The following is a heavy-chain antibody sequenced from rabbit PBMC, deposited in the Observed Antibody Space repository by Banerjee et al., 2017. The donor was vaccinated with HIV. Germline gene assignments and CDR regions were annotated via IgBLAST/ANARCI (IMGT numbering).Heavy chain of an antibody. D-gene: IGHD8-1*01. CDR2: IYPDYGST. Sequence: QEQLVESGGGLVTLGGSLKLSCKASGIDFSSYGISWVRQAPGKGLEWIAYIYPDYGSTDYASWVNGRFTISLDNAQNTVFLQMTSLTAADTATYFCARDGAGGSYFALWGQGTLVTVS. J-gene: IGHJ4*01. V-gene: IGHV1S47*01. CDR3: ARDGAGGSYFAL. CDR1: GIDFSSYG.